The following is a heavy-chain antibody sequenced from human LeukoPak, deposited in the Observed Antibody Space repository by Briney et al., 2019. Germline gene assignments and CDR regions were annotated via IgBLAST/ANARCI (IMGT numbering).Heavy chain of an antibody. V-gene: IGHV4-59*01. Sequence: NPSETLSLTCTVSGDSISSYYWSWIRQPPGKGLEWIGYIYYSGSTNYNPSLKSRVTISVDTSKNQFSLKLSSVTAADTAVYYCARGVYYDTSDNWFDPWGQGTLVTVSS. D-gene: IGHD3-22*01. CDR3: ARGVYYDTSDNWFDP. J-gene: IGHJ5*02. CDR1: GDSISSYY. CDR2: IYYSGST.